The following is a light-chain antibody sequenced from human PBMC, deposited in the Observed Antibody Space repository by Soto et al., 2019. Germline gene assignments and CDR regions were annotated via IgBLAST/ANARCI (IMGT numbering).Light chain of an antibody. CDR1: QSVGNN. CDR2: GAS. V-gene: IGKV3-15*01. J-gene: IGKJ1*01. Sequence: EIVLTQSPATLSLSPGEVSTLSCRASQSVGNNLAWYQQKPSQAPRLLIHGASTRATDIPARFSGSGSGTEFTLTISSLQSEDFAVYYCQQCDNWPRTFGQGTKVDIK. CDR3: QQCDNWPRT.